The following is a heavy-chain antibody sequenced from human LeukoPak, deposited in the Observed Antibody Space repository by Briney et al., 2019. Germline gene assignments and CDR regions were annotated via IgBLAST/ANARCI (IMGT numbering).Heavy chain of an antibody. J-gene: IGHJ4*02. CDR1: GFTFSSYS. D-gene: IGHD2-2*01. Sequence: PGWSLRLSCAASGFTFSSYSMNWVRQAPGKGLEWVSSISSSSSYIYYADSVKGRFTISRDNAKNSLYLQMNSLRAEDTAVYYCVRDAIPPEYHFDYWGQGTLVTVPS. CDR3: VRDAIPPEYHFDY. V-gene: IGHV3-21*01. CDR2: ISSSSSYI.